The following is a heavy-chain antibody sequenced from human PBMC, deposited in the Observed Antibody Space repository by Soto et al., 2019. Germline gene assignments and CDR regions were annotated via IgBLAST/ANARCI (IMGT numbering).Heavy chain of an antibody. V-gene: IGHV3-23*01. CDR1: GVRFSDYA. J-gene: IGHJ3*02. CDR3: ARDPNGDYVGAFDI. CDR2: LFASGDNT. Sequence: EVQVLESGGGLVQPGGSLRLSCAASGVRFSDYAMTWVRQVPGRGLEWVSSLFASGDNTQYADSVKGRFTIARENARDTLYLQMNSLRVEDTAVYYCARDPNGDYVGAFDIWGQGTMVTVSS. D-gene: IGHD4-17*01.